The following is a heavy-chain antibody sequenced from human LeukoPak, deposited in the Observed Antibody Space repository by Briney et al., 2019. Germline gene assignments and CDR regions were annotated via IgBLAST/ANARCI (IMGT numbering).Heavy chain of an antibody. CDR1: GGSFSGYY. D-gene: IGHD3-10*01. CDR3: ARALMPLVRGVPRTTWFHP. Sequence: PSETLSLTCGVFGGSFSGYYWTWVRQAPGKVLEWIGEINESGTTNYNASLNNRVTISVDTSKNQFSLKLTSLTAADTAVFYCARALMPLVRGVPRTTWFHPWGQGTLVTVSS. V-gene: IGHV4-34*01. J-gene: IGHJ5*02. CDR2: INESGTT.